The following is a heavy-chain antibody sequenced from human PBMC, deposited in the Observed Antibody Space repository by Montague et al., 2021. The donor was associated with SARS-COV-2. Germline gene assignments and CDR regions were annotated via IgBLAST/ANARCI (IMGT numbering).Heavy chain of an antibody. CDR1: GGSISSYY. V-gene: IGHV4-4*07. Sequence: SETLSLTCTVSGGSISSYYWNWIRQSAGKGLEWIGRIYTSGSTYYDPSLKSRVTMSVDTSKNQFSLKLSSVTAADTAVYYCARGALFYDSSGYYSDAFDIWGQGTMVTVSS. CDR2: IYTSGST. D-gene: IGHD3-22*01. CDR3: ARGALFYDSSGYYSDAFDI. J-gene: IGHJ3*02.